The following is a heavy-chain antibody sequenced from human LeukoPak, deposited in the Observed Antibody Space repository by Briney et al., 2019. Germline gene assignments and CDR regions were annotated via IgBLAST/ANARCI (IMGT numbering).Heavy chain of an antibody. CDR1: GYTFTSYY. CDR2: INPSGGST. V-gene: IGHV1-46*01. Sequence: GASVKVSCKASGYTFTSYYMHWVRQAPGQGLEWMGIINPSGGSTSYAQKFQGRVTMTRDMSTSTVYMELSSLRSEDTAVYYCARATVVTPYLISQWGQGTLVTVSS. D-gene: IGHD4-23*01. CDR3: ARATVVTPYLISQ. J-gene: IGHJ4*02.